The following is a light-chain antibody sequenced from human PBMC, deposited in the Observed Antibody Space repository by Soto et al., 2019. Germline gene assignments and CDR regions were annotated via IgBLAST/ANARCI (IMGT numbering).Light chain of an antibody. CDR1: QSVSSSY. J-gene: IGKJ3*01. Sequence: EIVLTRSPGTLSLSPGERATLSCRASQSVSSSYLAWYQQKPGQAPRLLVYGASSRATGIPDRFSGSGSGTDLTLTISRVEPEDFAVYYCQHYGSSPFTFGPGTKVDIK. V-gene: IGKV3-20*01. CDR2: GAS. CDR3: QHYGSSPFT.